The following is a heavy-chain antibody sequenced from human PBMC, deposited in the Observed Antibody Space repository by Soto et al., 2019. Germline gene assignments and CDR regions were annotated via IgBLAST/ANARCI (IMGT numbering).Heavy chain of an antibody. V-gene: IGHV3-48*02. J-gene: IGHJ4*02. Sequence: PGGSLRLSCAASGFTFSSRSMNGVRQAPGKGLEWVSYISGFSTTLHHADSVKGRFTISRDNARNSPYLQMNSLRDEDTAVYYCARGELDRTIDYWGQGTLVTVSS. CDR1: GFTFSSRS. CDR2: ISGFSTTL. D-gene: IGHD1-1*01. CDR3: ARGELDRTIDY.